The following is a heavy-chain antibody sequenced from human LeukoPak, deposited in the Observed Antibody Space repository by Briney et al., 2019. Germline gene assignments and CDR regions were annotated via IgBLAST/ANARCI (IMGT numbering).Heavy chain of an antibody. V-gene: IGHV3-7*01. CDR3: ARGGTTPSPYYYMDV. Sequence: PGGSLRLSCAASGFTFSSYWMSWVRQAPGKGLEWVANIKQDGSEKYYVDSVKGRFTISRDNAKNSLYLQMNSLRAEDTAVYYCARGGTTPSPYYYMDVWGKGTTVTVSS. D-gene: IGHD1-7*01. J-gene: IGHJ6*03. CDR2: IKQDGSEK. CDR1: GFTFSSYW.